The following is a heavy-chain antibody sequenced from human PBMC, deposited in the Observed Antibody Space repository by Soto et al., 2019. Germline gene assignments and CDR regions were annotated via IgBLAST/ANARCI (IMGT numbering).Heavy chain of an antibody. D-gene: IGHD2-8*02. CDR3: ARDKITGLFDY. J-gene: IGHJ4*02. V-gene: IGHV4-34*01. CDR1: GGAFSGYY. CDR2: INQSGST. Sequence: SETLGLTCAVHGGAFSGYYWTWIRQPPGTGREWIGEINQSGSTNYNPSLKSRVTISVDTSKNQFSLKLTSVTAADTAVYYCARDKITGLFDYWGQGTLVTVS.